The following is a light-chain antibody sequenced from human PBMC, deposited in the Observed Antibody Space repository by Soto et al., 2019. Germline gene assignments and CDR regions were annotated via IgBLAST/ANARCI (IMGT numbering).Light chain of an antibody. CDR3: QSFDKYLSAVV. Sequence: QSVLTQPPSVSETPGQRVVLSCSGSTSNIGSNTVNWYQQLPGTAPKAVIYDNTNRPSGVPARFSGSKSGTSASLAISGLQAEDEADYYCQSFDKYLSAVVFGGGTKVTVL. CDR1: TSNIGSNT. J-gene: IGLJ2*01. V-gene: IGLV1-44*01. CDR2: DNT.